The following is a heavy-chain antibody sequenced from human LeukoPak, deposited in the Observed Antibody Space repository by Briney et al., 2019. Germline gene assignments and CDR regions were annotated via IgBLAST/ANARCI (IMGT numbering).Heavy chain of an antibody. Sequence: PGGSLRLSCAASGFTFSSYAMSWVRQAPGKGLEWVSAISGSGGSTYYADAVKGRFTISRDNSKHTLYLQMNSLRAEDTAVYYCAKAPGPSVAGSPWFDPWGQGTLVTVSS. J-gene: IGHJ5*02. V-gene: IGHV3-23*01. D-gene: IGHD6-19*01. CDR1: GFTFSSYA. CDR2: ISGSGGST. CDR3: AKAPGPSVAGSPWFDP.